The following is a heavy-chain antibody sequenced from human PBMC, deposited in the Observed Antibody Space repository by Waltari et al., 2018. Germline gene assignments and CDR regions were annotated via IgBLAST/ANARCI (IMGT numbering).Heavy chain of an antibody. CDR1: DSSIITDYF. J-gene: IGHJ4*02. D-gene: IGHD4-4*01. CDR2: IYHTGTV. V-gene: IGHV4-38-2*02. Sequence: QVQLQESGPGLVKPSETLLLTCSISDSSIITDYFWGWIRQPPGKGLEWIGSIYHTGTVYYNPSLRSWVAISVDTSRNQFSLRLTYVTAADTAVYYCARVTTVRLFDYWGQGMLVTVSS. CDR3: ARVTTVRLFDY.